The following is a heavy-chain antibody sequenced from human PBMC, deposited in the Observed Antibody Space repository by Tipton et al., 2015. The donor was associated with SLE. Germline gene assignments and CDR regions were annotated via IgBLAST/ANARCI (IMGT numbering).Heavy chain of an antibody. V-gene: IGHV5-51*01. CDR1: GYSFSSYW. D-gene: IGHD3-10*01. CDR2: IYPGDSDI. Sequence: VQLVQSGAEVKKPGESLKISCKGSGYSFSSYWIGWVRQMPGKGLEWMGIIYPGDSDIKYSPSFQGRVTFAADKSISTVFLQWSSLKASDTAMYYCARQGTDELDYWGQGTLVTVSS. J-gene: IGHJ4*02. CDR3: ARQGTDELDY.